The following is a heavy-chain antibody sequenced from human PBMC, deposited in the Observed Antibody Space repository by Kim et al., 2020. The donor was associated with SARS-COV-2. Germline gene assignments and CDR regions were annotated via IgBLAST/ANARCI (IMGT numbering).Heavy chain of an antibody. CDR3: ARGYDSSGYYYGY. CDR2: ISSNGGST. J-gene: IGHJ4*02. D-gene: IGHD3-22*01. V-gene: IGHV3-64*01. CDR1: GFTFSSYA. Sequence: GGSLRLSCAASGFTFSSYAMHWVRQAPGKGLEYVSAISSNGGSTYYANSVKGRFTISRDNSKNTLYLQMGSLRAEDMAVYYCARGYDSSGYYYGYWGQGTLVTVSS.